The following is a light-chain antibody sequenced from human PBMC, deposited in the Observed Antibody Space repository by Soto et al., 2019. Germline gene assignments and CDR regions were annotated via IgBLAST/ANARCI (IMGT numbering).Light chain of an antibody. CDR2: DVT. CDR3: AAWDDNLLYV. V-gene: IGLV2-11*01. J-gene: IGLJ1*01. Sequence: QSALAQPRSVSGSPGQSVTLSCTGTSSDVGGYDFVSWYQQYPGKAPKLIIFDVTERTSGVPDRFSGSKSGNSASLTISGLQSEDEADYYCAAWDDNLLYVFGTGTKVTVL. CDR1: SSDVGGYDF.